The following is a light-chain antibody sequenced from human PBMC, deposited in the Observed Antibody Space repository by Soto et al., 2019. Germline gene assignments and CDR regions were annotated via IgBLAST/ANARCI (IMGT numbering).Light chain of an antibody. CDR2: EVS. CDR1: SSDVGGYNY. CDR3: SSYTSSSRV. J-gene: IGLJ2*01. Sequence: QSVLTQPASVSGSPGQSITISCTGTSSDVGGYNYVSWYQQHPGKAPKLMIYEVSNRPSGVSNRFSGSKSGNTASLTISGLQAEEEADYYCSSYTSSSRVFGGGTKLTVL. V-gene: IGLV2-14*01.